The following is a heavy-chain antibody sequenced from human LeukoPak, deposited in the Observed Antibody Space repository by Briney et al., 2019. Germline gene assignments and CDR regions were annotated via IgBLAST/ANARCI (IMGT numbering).Heavy chain of an antibody. CDR2: IIPIFGTA. CDR1: GGTFSCYA. CDR3: ARGGIAAAGSFDY. Sequence: SVKVSCKASGGTFSCYAISWVRQAPGQGLEWMGGIIPIFGTANYAQKFQGRVTITADESTSTAYMELSSLRSEDTAVYYCARGGIAAAGSFDYWGQGTLVTVSS. V-gene: IGHV1-69*13. D-gene: IGHD6-13*01. J-gene: IGHJ4*02.